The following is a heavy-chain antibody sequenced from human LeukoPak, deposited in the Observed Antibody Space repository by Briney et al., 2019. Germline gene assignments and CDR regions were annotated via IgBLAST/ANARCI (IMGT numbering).Heavy chain of an antibody. CDR2: ISWSSGSI. D-gene: IGHD2-2*01. CDR3: AKGALVVPAAYIGDYYGMDV. V-gene: IGHV3-9*01. Sequence: GGSLRLSCAASGFTFDDYAMHWVRQAPGKGLEWVSGISWSSGSIGYADSVKGRFTISRDNAKNSLYLQMNSLRAEDTALYYCAKGALVVPAAYIGDYYGMDVWGHGTTVTVSS. J-gene: IGHJ6*02. CDR1: GFTFDDYA.